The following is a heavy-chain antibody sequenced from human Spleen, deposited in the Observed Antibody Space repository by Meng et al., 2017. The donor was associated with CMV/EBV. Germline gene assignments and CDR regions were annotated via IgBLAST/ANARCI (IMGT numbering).Heavy chain of an antibody. CDR1: TFSTYA. V-gene: IGHV1-69*05. D-gene: IGHD1-7*01. CDR3: AKKPATGTASPFDI. CDR2: VVPVFGST. Sequence: TFSTYATSWVRQARGHGLEWMGGVVPVFGSTDYAQKFQDRVTITTDESTSTAYMELSSLRSEDTAVYYCAKKPATGTASPFDIWGQGTMVTVSS. J-gene: IGHJ3*02.